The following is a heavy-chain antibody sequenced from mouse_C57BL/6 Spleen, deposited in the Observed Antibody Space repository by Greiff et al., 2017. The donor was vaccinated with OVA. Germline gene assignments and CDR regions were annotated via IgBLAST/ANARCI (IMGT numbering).Heavy chain of an antibody. Sequence: EVKVVESGEGLVKPGGSLKLSCAASGFTFSSYSMSWVRQTPEKRLEWVAYISSGGDYIYYADTVKGRFTISRDNARNTLYQQMSSMKSEDTAMYYCTRVRYDFDYWGQGTTLTVSS. CDR3: TRVRYDFDY. CDR2: ISSGGDYI. CDR1: GFTFSSYS. D-gene: IGHD2-14*01. V-gene: IGHV5-9-1*02. J-gene: IGHJ2*01.